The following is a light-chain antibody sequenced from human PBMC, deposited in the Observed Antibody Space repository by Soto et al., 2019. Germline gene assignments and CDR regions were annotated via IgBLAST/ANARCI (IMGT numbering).Light chain of an antibody. J-gene: IGKJ1*01. V-gene: IGKV1-5*03. CDR1: QSISTW. Sequence: DIQMTQSPSTLSASVGDRVTITCRASQSISTWLAWYQQKPGKAPKLLIYKASSLESGVPSRFSDSGSGTEFTLIISSLQPDDFATYYCQQYINRWTFGQGTKVDIK. CDR3: QQYINRWT. CDR2: KAS.